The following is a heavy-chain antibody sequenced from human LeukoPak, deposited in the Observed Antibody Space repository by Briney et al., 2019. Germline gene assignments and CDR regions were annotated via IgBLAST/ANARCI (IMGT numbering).Heavy chain of an antibody. CDR2: IIPIFVTA. CDR3: ARVGVSYDILTGYFDY. J-gene: IGHJ4*02. V-gene: IGHV1-69*01. Sequence: SVKVSRKHSRGTLRSYTICWVRQAPEERLEWMGGIIPIFVTANYAQKFQGRVTITADESTSTAYMELSSLRSEDTAVYYCARVGVSYDILTGYFDYWGQGTLLTVSS. D-gene: IGHD3-9*01. CDR1: RGTLRSYT.